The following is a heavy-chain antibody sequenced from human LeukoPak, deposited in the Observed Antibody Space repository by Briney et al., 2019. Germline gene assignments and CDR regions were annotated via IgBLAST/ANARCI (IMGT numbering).Heavy chain of an antibody. D-gene: IGHD4-11*01. V-gene: IGHV4-30-4*08. Sequence: SETLSLTCTVSGSSISSGDYYWSWIRQPPGKGLEWIGYIYYSGSTYYNPSLKSRVTISVDTSKNQFSLKLSSVTAADTAVYYCAREGNDYRAWFDPWGQGTLVTVSS. CDR2: IYYSGST. CDR3: AREGNDYRAWFDP. J-gene: IGHJ5*02. CDR1: GSSISSGDYY.